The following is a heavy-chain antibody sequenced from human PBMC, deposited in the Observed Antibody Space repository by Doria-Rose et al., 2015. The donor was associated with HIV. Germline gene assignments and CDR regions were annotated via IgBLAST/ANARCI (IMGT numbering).Heavy chain of an antibody. CDR2: INHSGTT. D-gene: IGHD2-2*01. V-gene: IGHV4-34*01. CDR1: GGSFSGYY. J-gene: IGHJ4*01. CDR3: ARGACNATTCFDEYFNY. Sequence: AGLLKHSETRSLTFAVYGGSFSGYYWSWIRQLPGRGLEWIGEINHSGTTNYNPSLKSRVTISLDTSKNQFSLELTSVTAADTAVYYCARGACNATTCFDEYFNYWGQGTLITVSS.